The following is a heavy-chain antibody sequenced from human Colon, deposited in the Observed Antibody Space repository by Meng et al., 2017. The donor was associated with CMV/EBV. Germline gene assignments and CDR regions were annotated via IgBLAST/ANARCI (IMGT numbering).Heavy chain of an antibody. CDR1: GGSFSGYH. D-gene: IGHD3-10*01. V-gene: IGHV4-34*01. CDR3: ARGLYGSGRHQIDY. CDR2: INHSGST. J-gene: IGHJ4*02. Sequence: QVQLQQGGAGLLKPSETLPLTCAVYGGSFSGYHWGWIRQPPGKGLEWIGEINHSGSTNYNPSLKSRVTISVDTSKNQFSLKLSSVTAADTAVYYCARGLYGSGRHQIDYWGQGTLVTVSS.